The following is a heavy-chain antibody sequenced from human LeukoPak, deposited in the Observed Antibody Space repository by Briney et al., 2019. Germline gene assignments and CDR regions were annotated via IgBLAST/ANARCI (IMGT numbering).Heavy chain of an antibody. Sequence: GGSLRLSCVASGFTFITSWVTWVRQAPGKGLEWVANIDKHGSVKYYVDSVKGRFAISRDYASNSVFLQMDSLRAEDTSVYYCARDAGWGYYDLWGQGTPVTVSS. V-gene: IGHV3-7*01. J-gene: IGHJ4*02. CDR2: IDKHGSVK. D-gene: IGHD1-26*01. CDR1: GFTFITSW. CDR3: ARDAGWGYYDL.